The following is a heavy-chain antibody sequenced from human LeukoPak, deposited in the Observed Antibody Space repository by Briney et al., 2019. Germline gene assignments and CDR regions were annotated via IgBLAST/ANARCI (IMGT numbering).Heavy chain of an antibody. J-gene: IGHJ6*03. CDR1: GGSISSGGYY. CDR2: IYTSGST. D-gene: IGHD2-2*02. V-gene: IGHV4-61*02. Sequence: SETLSLTCTVSGGSISSGGYYWSWIRQPAGKGLEWIGRIYTSGSTNYNPSLKSRVTISVDTSKNQFSLKLSSVTAADTAVYYCARAIVVPAAILRYYYYMDVWGKGTTVTVSS. CDR3: ARAIVVPAAILRYYYYMDV.